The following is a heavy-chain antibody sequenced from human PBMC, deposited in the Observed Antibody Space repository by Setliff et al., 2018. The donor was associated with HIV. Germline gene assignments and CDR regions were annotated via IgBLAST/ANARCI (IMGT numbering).Heavy chain of an antibody. J-gene: IGHJ4*02. Sequence: GGSLRLSCAASGTDLNLGYMSWIRQAPGKGPEWVSYISNSSHDINYIDSVKGRFTISRDNAKSSLYLQMTNLRVDDTAVYYCARWSGRTGGFWGQGTLVTVSS. D-gene: IGHD5-12*01. CDR2: ISNSSHDI. V-gene: IGHV3-11*03. CDR1: GTDLNLGY. CDR3: ARWSGRTGGF.